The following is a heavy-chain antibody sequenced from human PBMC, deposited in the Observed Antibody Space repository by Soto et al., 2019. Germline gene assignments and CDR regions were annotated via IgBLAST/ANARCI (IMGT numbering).Heavy chain of an antibody. J-gene: IGHJ1*01. V-gene: IGHV3-30-3*01. CDR3: ARDGDYKGGEYFQH. Sequence: QVQLVESGGGVVQPGRSLRLSCAASGFTFSSYAMHWVRQAPGKGLEWVAVISYDGSNKYYADSVKGRFTISRDNSKNTLYLQMNSLRAEDTAVYYCARDGDYKGGEYFQHWGQGTLVTVSS. CDR2: ISYDGSNK. D-gene: IGHD4-17*01. CDR1: GFTFSSYA.